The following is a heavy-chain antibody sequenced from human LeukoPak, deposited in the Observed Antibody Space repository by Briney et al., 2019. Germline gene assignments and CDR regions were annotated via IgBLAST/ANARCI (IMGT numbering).Heavy chain of an antibody. CDR2: ISSSSSTI. Sequence: GGSLRLSCAASGFTFSSYSMNWVRQAPGKGLEWVSYISSSSSTIYYADSVKGRFTISRDNAKNTLYLQMNSLRAEDTAVYYCAKMAMVRGVITLAYFDYWGQGTLVTVSS. D-gene: IGHD3-10*01. V-gene: IGHV3-48*01. CDR1: GFTFSSYS. CDR3: AKMAMVRGVITLAYFDY. J-gene: IGHJ4*02.